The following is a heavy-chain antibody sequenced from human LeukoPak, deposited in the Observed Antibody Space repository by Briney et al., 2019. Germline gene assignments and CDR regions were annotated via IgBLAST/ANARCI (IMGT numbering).Heavy chain of an antibody. J-gene: IGHJ4*02. CDR3: ARGPNSYGDYGRLNY. CDR2: ISAYNGNT. Sequence: ASVKVSCKASGGTFISYAISWVRQAPGQGLEWMGWISAYNGNTNYAQKLQGRVTMTTDTSTSTAYMELRSLRSDDTAVYYCARGPNSYGDYGRLNYWGQGTLVTVSS. D-gene: IGHD4-17*01. CDR1: GGTFISYA. V-gene: IGHV1-18*01.